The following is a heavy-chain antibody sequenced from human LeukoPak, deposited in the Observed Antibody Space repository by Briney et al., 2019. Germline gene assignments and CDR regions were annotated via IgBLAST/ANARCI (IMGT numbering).Heavy chain of an antibody. J-gene: IGHJ4*02. D-gene: IGHD1-26*01. CDR3: ARVAYSGSYYLDY. V-gene: IGHV4-34*01. CDR1: GGSISSDDYY. CDR2: INHSGST. Sequence: SETLSLTCTVSGGSISSDDYYWSWIRQPPGKGLEWIGEINHSGSTNYNPSLKSRVTISVDTSKNQFSLKLSSVTAADTAVYYCARVAYSGSYYLDYWGQGTLVTVSS.